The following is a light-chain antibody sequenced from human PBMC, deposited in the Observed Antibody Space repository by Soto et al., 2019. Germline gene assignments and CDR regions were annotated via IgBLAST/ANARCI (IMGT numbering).Light chain of an antibody. CDR3: QQRSNWPLT. CDR1: QSVSSY. Sequence: EIVLTQSPATLSLSPGERATLSCRASQSVSSYLAWYQQKPGQAPRLLIYDASSRATGIPAMFSGSGSGTDFTLTISRLAPEDFAVYYCQQRSNWPLTFGGGTQVEIK. J-gene: IGKJ4*01. V-gene: IGKV3-11*01. CDR2: DAS.